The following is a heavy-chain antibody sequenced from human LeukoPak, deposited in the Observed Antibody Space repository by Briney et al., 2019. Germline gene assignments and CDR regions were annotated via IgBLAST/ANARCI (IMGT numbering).Heavy chain of an antibody. CDR2: ISYDGNNK. CDR3: AREMRYSDWYRNAFDI. D-gene: IGHD3-9*01. Sequence: GRSLRLSCAASGFSFSDYAMHWVRQAPGKGLEWAALISYDGNNKHYADSVKGRFTISRDNSKSTLYLQMDSLRTEDTAVFYCAREMRYSDWYRNAFDIWGQGTMVTVSS. J-gene: IGHJ3*02. CDR1: GFSFSDYA. V-gene: IGHV3-30-3*01.